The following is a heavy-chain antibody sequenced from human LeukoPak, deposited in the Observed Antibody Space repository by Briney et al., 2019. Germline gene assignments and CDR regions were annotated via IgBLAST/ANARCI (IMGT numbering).Heavy chain of an antibody. CDR3: TWPGRTFDY. J-gene: IGHJ4*02. Sequence: GGSLRLSCEGSGFSFSKAWMSWARQAPGKGLEWVGRIKGVTDGGTTDYAAPVKGRFTITRDDSNNILHLQMSSLKTEDTAVYYCTWPGRTFDYWGQGTLVTVSS. D-gene: IGHD3/OR15-3a*01. V-gene: IGHV3-15*01. CDR1: GFSFSKAW. CDR2: IKGVTDGGTT.